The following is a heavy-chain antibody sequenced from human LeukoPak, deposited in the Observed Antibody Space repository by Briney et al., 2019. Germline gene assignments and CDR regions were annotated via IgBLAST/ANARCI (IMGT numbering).Heavy chain of an antibody. V-gene: IGHV1-18*01. CDR2: ISAYNGNT. CDR3: ARGLRYYDFWCGYFDY. CDR1: GYTFTSYG. Sequence: AASVKVSCKASGYTFTSYGISWVRQAPGQGLEWMGWISAYNGNTNYAQKLQGRVTMTTDTSTSTAYMELRSLRSDDTAVYYCARGLRYYDFWCGYFDYWGQGTLVTVSS. D-gene: IGHD3-3*01. J-gene: IGHJ4*02.